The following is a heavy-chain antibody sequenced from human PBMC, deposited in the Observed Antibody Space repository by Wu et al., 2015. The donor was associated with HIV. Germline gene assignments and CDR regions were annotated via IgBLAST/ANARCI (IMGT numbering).Heavy chain of an antibody. CDR2: IMTFFGVL. Sequence: QVHLVQSGAEVKKPGSSVKVSCKASGGPFNNNAISWVRQAPGQGPEWLGGIMTFFGVLYYAKKFSGRVTITSDASTSTIYMELSSLTSEDTAVYYCARDALPGYFDNGDYLFHGFDVWGQGTVVTVSS. CDR3: ARDALPGYFDNGDYLFHGFDV. V-gene: IGHV1-69*05. CDR1: GGPFNNNA. J-gene: IGHJ3*01. D-gene: IGHD3-22*01.